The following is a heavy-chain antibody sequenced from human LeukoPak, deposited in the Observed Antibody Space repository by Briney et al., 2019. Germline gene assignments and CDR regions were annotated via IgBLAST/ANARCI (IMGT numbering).Heavy chain of an antibody. Sequence: GGSLRLSCAASGFTFSSYAMSWVRQAPGKGLEWVSAISGSGGSTYYADSGKGRFTISRDNSKNTLYLQMNSLRAEDTAVYYCAKGFTTIAAAGTNWFDPWGQGTLVTVSS. D-gene: IGHD6-13*01. J-gene: IGHJ5*02. CDR1: GFTFSSYA. CDR3: AKGFTTIAAAGTNWFDP. CDR2: ISGSGGST. V-gene: IGHV3-23*01.